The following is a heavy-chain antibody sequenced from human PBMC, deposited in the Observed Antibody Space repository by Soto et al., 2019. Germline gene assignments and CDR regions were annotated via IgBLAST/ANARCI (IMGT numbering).Heavy chain of an antibody. CDR1: GGSISSYY. J-gene: IGHJ5*02. CDR3: ARAGTTMVRGVISGWFDP. V-gene: IGHV4-59*01. D-gene: IGHD3-10*01. CDR2: IYYSGST. Sequence: SETLSLTCTVSGGSISSYYWSWIRQPPGRGLEWIGYIYYSGSTNYNPSLKSRVTISVDTSKNQFSLKLSSVTAADTAVYYCARAGTTMVRGVISGWFDPWGQGTLVTVSS.